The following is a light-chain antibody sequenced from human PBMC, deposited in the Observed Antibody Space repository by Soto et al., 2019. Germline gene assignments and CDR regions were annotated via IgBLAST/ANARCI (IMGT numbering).Light chain of an antibody. CDR1: QSVSSSY. CDR2: GGS. CDR3: QQYGSSPTWT. Sequence: EVVLTQSPGTLSLSPGERATLSCRASQSVSSSYVAWYQQRPGHAPRLLIYGGSSRATGIPDRFSGSGSGTDFTLTISRLEPEDFAVYYCQQYGSSPTWTFGQGTKVEIK. V-gene: IGKV3-20*01. J-gene: IGKJ1*01.